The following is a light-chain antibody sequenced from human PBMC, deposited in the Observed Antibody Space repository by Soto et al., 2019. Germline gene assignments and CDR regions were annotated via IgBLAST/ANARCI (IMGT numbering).Light chain of an antibody. Sequence: IVVTHSPATLSMSTEDTATVSCRSSENINSDLAWYQQKPGQAPRLLIYVASTRATGIPARFSGSGSGTEFTFTLSSLQSEDFAVYYCQQYHYWWAFSQGTKVDIK. CDR2: VAS. J-gene: IGKJ1*01. CDR1: ENINSD. V-gene: IGKV3-15*01. CDR3: QQYHYWWA.